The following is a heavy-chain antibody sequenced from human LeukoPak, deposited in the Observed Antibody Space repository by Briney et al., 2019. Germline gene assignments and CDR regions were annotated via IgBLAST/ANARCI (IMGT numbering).Heavy chain of an antibody. D-gene: IGHD5-24*01. CDR2: ISTNTGNP. Sequence: ASVKVSCKASGYSFSNYAMNWVRQAPGQGLEWMGWISTNTGNPTYVQGFTGRFVFSLDSSVSTAYLQINSLEAEDTAVYYCARAGDGYNRPQNDYWGQGTLVTVSS. CDR3: ARAGDGYNRPQNDY. J-gene: IGHJ4*02. V-gene: IGHV7-4-1*02. CDR1: GYSFSNYA.